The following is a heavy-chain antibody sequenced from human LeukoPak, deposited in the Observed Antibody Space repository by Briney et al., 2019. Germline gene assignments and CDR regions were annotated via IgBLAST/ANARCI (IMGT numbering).Heavy chain of an antibody. Sequence: PGGSLRLSCAASGFTFSSYWMSWVRQAPGKGLEWVSSISSSSSYIYYADSVKGRFTISRDNAKNSLYLQMNSLRAEDTAVYYCARDMSWVTPDYGMDVWGQGTTVTVSS. CDR1: GFTFSSYW. V-gene: IGHV3-21*01. CDR2: ISSSSSYI. J-gene: IGHJ6*02. D-gene: IGHD2-21*02. CDR3: ARDMSWVTPDYGMDV.